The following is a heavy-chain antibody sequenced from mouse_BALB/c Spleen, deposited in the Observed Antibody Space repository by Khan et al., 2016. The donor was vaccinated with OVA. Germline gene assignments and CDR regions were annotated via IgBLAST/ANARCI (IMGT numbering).Heavy chain of an antibody. CDR1: GYSFTSYL. Sequence: VQLQQSGTVLARPGASVKMSCKASGYSFTSYLIHWVKQRPGQGLEWIGGIYPGNSDTSYNQKFKDQAKLTAGKSASTAYMELRSLPNEDSAGYYCTRGGYSSFAYWGQGTLVTVSA. D-gene: IGHD1-3*01. CDR3: TRGGYSSFAY. V-gene: IGHV1-5*01. J-gene: IGHJ3*01. CDR2: IYPGNSDT.